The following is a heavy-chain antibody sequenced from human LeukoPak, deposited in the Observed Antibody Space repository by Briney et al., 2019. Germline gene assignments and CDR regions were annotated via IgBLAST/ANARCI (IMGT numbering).Heavy chain of an antibody. Sequence: ASVKVSCKASGYTFTGYYMHWVRQAPGQGLEWMGWINPNSGGTNYAQKFQGRVTMTRNTSISTAYMELSSLRSEDTAVYYCAREGCSSTSCPSDYWGQGTLVTVSS. D-gene: IGHD2-2*01. J-gene: IGHJ4*02. CDR1: GYTFTGYY. V-gene: IGHV1-2*02. CDR3: AREGCSSTSCPSDY. CDR2: INPNSGGT.